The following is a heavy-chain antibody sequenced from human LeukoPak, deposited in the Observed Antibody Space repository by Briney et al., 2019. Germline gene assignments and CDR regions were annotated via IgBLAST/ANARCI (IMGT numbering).Heavy chain of an antibody. J-gene: IGHJ4*02. CDR1: GGSISSSSCY. CDR3: ARHLGQWLDHFDY. V-gene: IGHV4-39*01. Sequence: KPSETLSLTCTVSGGSISSSSCYWGWIRQPPGKGPEWIGSIYYSGSTYYNPSLKSRVAISVDTSKNQFSLKLSSVTAADTAVYYCARHLGQWLDHFDYWGQGTLVTVSS. D-gene: IGHD6-19*01. CDR2: IYYSGST.